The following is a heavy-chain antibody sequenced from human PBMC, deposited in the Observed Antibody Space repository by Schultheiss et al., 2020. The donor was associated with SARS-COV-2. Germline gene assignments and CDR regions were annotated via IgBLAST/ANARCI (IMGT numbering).Heavy chain of an antibody. CDR2: INHSGST. V-gene: IGHV4-39*07. J-gene: IGHJ4*02. CDR1: GGSISSSSYY. Sequence: SQTLSLTCTVSGGSISSSSYYWSWIRQPPGKGLEWIGEINHSGSTNYNPSLKSRVTISVDTSKNQFSLKLSSVTAADTAVYYCARDSLENGSHFDYWGQGTLVTVSS. D-gene: IGHD1-1*01. CDR3: ARDSLENGSHFDY.